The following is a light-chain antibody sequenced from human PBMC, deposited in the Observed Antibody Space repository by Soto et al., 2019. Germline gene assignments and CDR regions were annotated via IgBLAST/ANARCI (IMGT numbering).Light chain of an antibody. CDR3: MQGTHWPIT. CDR2: KVS. CDR1: QSLVHSDGIAY. J-gene: IGKJ5*01. V-gene: IGKV2-30*02. Sequence: DVVMTQSPFSLPVTLGQPSSISCTSSQSLVHSDGIAYFSWFQQRPGRSPRRLIYKVSNRDSRVPARFSGSGSGTDFALKISRVEAEDVGVYYCMQGTHWPITFGQGTRLEI.